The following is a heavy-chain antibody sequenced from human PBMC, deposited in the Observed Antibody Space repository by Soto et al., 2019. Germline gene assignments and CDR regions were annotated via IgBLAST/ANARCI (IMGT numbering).Heavy chain of an antibody. V-gene: IGHV1-3*01. J-gene: IGHJ3*02. CDR3: AIGSYYYDSSGYYTGAFDI. CDR2: INAGNGNT. D-gene: IGHD3-22*01. Sequence: GASVKVSCKASGYTFTSYAMHWVRQAPGQRLEWMGWINAGNGNTKYSQKFQGRVTITRDTSASTAYMELSSLRSEDTAVYYCAIGSYYYDSSGYYTGAFDIWGQGTMVTVSS. CDR1: GYTFTSYA.